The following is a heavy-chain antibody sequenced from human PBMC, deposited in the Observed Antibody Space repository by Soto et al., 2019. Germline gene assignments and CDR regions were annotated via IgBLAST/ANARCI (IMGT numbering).Heavy chain of an antibody. Sequence: SQTLSLTCAISGDSVSGNSAAWNWIRQSPSRGLEWLGRTYYRSKWYNDYAVSVKSRITVTPDTSRNQFSLHLNSVTPEDTAVYYCARGITRYSSGWYRERQAGDIWGQGTSGTVS. CDR3: ARGITRYSSGWYRERQAGDI. V-gene: IGHV6-1*01. CDR2: TYYRSKWYN. D-gene: IGHD6-19*01. CDR1: GDSVSGNSAA. J-gene: IGHJ3*02.